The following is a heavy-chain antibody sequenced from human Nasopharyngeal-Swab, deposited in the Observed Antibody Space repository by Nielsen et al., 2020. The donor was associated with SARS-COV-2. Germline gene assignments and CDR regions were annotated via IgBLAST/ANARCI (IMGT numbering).Heavy chain of an antibody. J-gene: IGHJ6*02. V-gene: IGHV5-51*01. CDR1: GYSFTNYW. CDR2: LYPGDSET. CDR3: ARVQGYCTGGSCYSVFYYFAMDV. D-gene: IGHD2-15*01. Sequence: GGSLRLSCKGSGYSFTNYWIGWVRQLPGKGLEWMGILYPGDSETSYSPSFEGQVTISVDKSISTAYLQWSSLKASDTAMYYCARVQGYCTGGSCYSVFYYFAMDVWGQGTTVTVSS.